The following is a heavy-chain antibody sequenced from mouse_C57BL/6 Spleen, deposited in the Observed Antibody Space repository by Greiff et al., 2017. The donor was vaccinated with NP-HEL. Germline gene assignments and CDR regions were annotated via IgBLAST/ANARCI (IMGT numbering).Heavy chain of an antibody. CDR3: ARDYGSSYPDWYFDV. Sequence: VQLQQSGPELVKPGASVKIPCKASGYTFTDYNMDWVKQSHGKSLEWIGDINPNNGGTIYNQKFKGKATLTVDKSSSTAYMELRSLTSEDTAVYYCARDYGSSYPDWYFDVWGTGTTVTVSS. CDR2: INPNNGGT. D-gene: IGHD1-1*01. CDR1: GYTFTDYN. V-gene: IGHV1-18*01. J-gene: IGHJ1*03.